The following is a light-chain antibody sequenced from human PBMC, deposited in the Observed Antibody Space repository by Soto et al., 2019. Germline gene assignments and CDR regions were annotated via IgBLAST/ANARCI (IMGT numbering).Light chain of an antibody. V-gene: IGKV3-11*01. CDR1: QSVSGN. J-gene: IGKJ5*01. Sequence: EIVMTQSPATLSVSPGERATLSCRASQSVSGNLAWYQQKPGQAPRLLIYDASTRATGIPARFSGSGSGTDFTLTISGLEPEDFAVYYCQQRSNWPITFGQGTRLEI. CDR3: QQRSNWPIT. CDR2: DAS.